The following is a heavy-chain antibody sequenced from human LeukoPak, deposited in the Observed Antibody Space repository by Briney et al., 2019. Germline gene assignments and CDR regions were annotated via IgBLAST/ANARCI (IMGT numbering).Heavy chain of an antibody. Sequence: PGGSLRLSCAASGFTISGYVMHWVRQAPGKGLEWVAFIRYDGSNKYYTDSVKGRFTISRDTSNNTLSLQMNSLRAEDTAVYYCARNYYDSGSYPDYWGQGTLVTVSS. CDR1: GFTISGYV. CDR2: IRYDGSNK. J-gene: IGHJ4*02. V-gene: IGHV3-30*02. CDR3: ARNYYDSGSYPDY. D-gene: IGHD3-10*01.